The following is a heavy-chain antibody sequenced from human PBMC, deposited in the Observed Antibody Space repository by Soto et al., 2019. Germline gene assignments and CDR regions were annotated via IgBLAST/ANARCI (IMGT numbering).Heavy chain of an antibody. CDR1: GGTFSSYT. V-gene: IGHV1-69*02. CDR3: ARGPEWANYGDDPVHLVYYYYMDV. J-gene: IGHJ6*03. CDR2: IIPILGIA. Sequence: ASVKVSCKASGGTFSSYTISWVRQAPGQGLEWMGRIIPILGIANYAQKFQGRVTITADKSTSAAYMELSSLRSEDTAVYYCARGPEWANYGDDPVHLVYYYYMDVWGKGTTVTVSS. D-gene: IGHD4-17*01.